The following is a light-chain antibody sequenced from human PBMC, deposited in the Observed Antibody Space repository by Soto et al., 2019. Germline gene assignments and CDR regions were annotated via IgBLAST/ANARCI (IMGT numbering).Light chain of an antibody. J-gene: IGLJ2*01. CDR1: SSNIGSHT. Sequence: QSVLTQPPSASGTPGQTIAISCSGGSSNIGSHTVNWYQQLPGTAPRLLIYSNTQRRSGVPDRFSGSESGTSASLAISGLQSEYEGDYYCAAWDGSLNGVVFGGGNKVNVL. CDR3: AAWDGSLNGVV. CDR2: SNT. V-gene: IGLV1-44*01.